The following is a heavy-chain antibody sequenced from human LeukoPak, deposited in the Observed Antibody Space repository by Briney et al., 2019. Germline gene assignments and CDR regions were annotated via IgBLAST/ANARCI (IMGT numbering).Heavy chain of an antibody. CDR2: IYYSGST. D-gene: IGHD3-22*01. Sequence: SETLSLTCAVSGGSISSSSYYWGWIRQPPGKGLEWIGSIYYSGSTYYNPSLKSRVTISVDTSKNQFSLKLSSVTAADTAVYYCAIYYYDSSGPMSDAFDIWGQGTMVTVSS. CDR1: GGSISSSSYY. CDR3: AIYYYDSSGPMSDAFDI. J-gene: IGHJ3*02. V-gene: IGHV4-39*07.